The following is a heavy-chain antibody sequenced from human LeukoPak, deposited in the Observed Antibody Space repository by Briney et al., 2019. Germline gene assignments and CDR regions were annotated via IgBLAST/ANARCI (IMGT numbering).Heavy chain of an antibody. J-gene: IGHJ3*02. Sequence: PSETLSLTCTVSGGSVSSGSYYWSWIRQSPGKGLEWIGYIYYSGSTNYNPSLKSRVTISVDTSKNQFSLKLSSVTAADTAVYYCARDATTQAFDIWGQGTMVTVSS. D-gene: IGHD4-17*01. CDR3: ARDATTQAFDI. V-gene: IGHV4-61*01. CDR2: IYYSGST. CDR1: GGSVSSGSYY.